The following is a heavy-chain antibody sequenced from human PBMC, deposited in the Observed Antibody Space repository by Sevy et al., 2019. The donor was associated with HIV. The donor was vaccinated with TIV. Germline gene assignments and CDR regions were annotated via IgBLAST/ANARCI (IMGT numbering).Heavy chain of an antibody. D-gene: IGHD3-10*01. Sequence: GGSLRLSCAASGLNDSDYFMSWIRQAPGKRPEWVSYISSSGTIIYYADSVKGRFTISRDNAKNSLYLQMNSLRAEDTAIYYCARDLASGSFFSLYFDYWGQGTLVTVSS. CDR1: GLNDSDYF. CDR2: ISSSGTII. V-gene: IGHV3-11*01. J-gene: IGHJ4*02. CDR3: ARDLASGSFFSLYFDY.